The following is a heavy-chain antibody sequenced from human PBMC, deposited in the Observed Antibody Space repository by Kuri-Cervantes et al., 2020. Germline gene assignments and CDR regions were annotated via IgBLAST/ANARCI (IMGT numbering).Heavy chain of an antibody. CDR2: ISSSSSYI. CDR1: GFIFSDHS. Sequence: GESLKISCAASGFIFSDHSMNWVRQAPGKGLEWVSSISSSSSYIYYADSVKGRFTISRDNAKNSLYLQMNSLRAEDTALYYCAKDMGYCSVGYCYSFDYWGQGTLVTVSS. V-gene: IGHV3-21*04. J-gene: IGHJ4*02. D-gene: IGHD2-15*01. CDR3: AKDMGYCSVGYCYSFDY.